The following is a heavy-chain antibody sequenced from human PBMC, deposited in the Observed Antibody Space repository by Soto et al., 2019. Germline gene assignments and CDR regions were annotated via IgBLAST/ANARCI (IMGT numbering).Heavy chain of an antibody. CDR1: GYTFTSYG. J-gene: IGHJ5*02. Sequence: ASVKISCKASGYTFTSYGISWVRQAPGQGLEWMGWISAYNGNTNYAQKLQGRVTMTTDTSTSTAYMELRSLRSDDTAVYYCARDEGSGYPDWFDPWGQGTLVTVSS. V-gene: IGHV1-18*01. CDR3: ARDEGSGYPDWFDP. D-gene: IGHD3-22*01. CDR2: ISAYNGNT.